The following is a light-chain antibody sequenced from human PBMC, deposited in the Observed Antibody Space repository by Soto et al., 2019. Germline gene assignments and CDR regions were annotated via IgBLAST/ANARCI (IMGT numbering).Light chain of an antibody. V-gene: IGKV3-20*01. J-gene: IGKJ1*01. Sequence: EIVLTQSPGTLSLSPGERATLSCRASQSVSSSYLAWYQQKPGQAPRLLIYGASSRATGIPDRFSGSGSGTDFTLNISRLEPEDFAVYYCPQYGSSLWTFGQGTKVEIK. CDR2: GAS. CDR1: QSVSSSY. CDR3: PQYGSSLWT.